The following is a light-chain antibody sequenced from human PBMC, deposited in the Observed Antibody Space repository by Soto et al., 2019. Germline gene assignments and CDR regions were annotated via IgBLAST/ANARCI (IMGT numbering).Light chain of an antibody. CDR1: SSDVGGYNY. CDR2: EVS. Sequence: QSVLTQPPSAPGSPGQSVTISCTGTSSDVGGYNYVSWYQQHPGKAPKLMIYEVSKRPSGVPDRFSGSKSGNTASLTVSGLQAEDEADYYCSSYAGSNKGDVFGTGTKVTVL. CDR3: SSYAGSNKGDV. J-gene: IGLJ1*01. V-gene: IGLV2-8*01.